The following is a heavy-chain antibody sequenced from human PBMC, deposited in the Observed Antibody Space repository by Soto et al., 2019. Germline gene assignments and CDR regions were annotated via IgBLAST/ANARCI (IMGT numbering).Heavy chain of an antibody. Sequence: GASVKVSCKASGYTFTSYAMHWVRQAPGQRLEWMGWINAGNGNTKYSQKFQGRVTITRDTSASTAYMELSSLRSEDTAVYYCARGGYDFWRGPPNWFAPWGQGTMVIVSS. J-gene: IGHJ5*02. CDR3: ARGGYDFWRGPPNWFAP. CDR1: GYTFTSYA. V-gene: IGHV1-3*01. D-gene: IGHD3-3*01. CDR2: INAGNGNT.